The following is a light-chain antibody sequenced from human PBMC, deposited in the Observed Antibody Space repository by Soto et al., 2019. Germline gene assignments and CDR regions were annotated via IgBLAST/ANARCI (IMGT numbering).Light chain of an antibody. CDR1: SSDVGNYNR. CDR2: DVS. CDR3: SSYTTSSTYV. V-gene: IGLV2-18*02. J-gene: IGLJ1*01. Sequence: QSALTQPPSVSGSPGQSVAISCTGTSSDVGNYNRVSWYQQPPGTAPRLMIYDVSNRPSGVPDRFSGSKSGNTASLTISGLQAADEADYYCSSYTTSSTYVFGTGTKVTVL.